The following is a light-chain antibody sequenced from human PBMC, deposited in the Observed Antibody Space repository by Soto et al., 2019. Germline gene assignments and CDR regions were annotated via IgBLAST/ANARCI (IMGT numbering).Light chain of an antibody. Sequence: QSALTQPASVSGSPGQSITISCTGTSSDVGRYNYVSWYQQHPGKVPKLIIYEVTNRPSGVSNRFSSSKSGNTASLTISGLQAVDEADYYCSSYTSSSTLVFGGGTKVTVL. CDR1: SSDVGRYNY. CDR3: SSYTSSSTLV. J-gene: IGLJ3*02. V-gene: IGLV2-14*01. CDR2: EVT.